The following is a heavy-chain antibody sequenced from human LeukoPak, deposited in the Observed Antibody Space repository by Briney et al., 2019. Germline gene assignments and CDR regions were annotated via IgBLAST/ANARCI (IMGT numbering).Heavy chain of an antibody. V-gene: IGHV4-34*01. CDR3: ARAMTTLKVVLFDY. CDR1: GGSFSGYY. J-gene: IGHJ4*02. D-gene: IGHD4-11*01. Sequence: SETLSLTCAVYGGSFSGYYWSWIRQPPGKGLEWIGEINHSGSTNYNPSLKSRVTISVDTSKNQFSLKLSSVTAADTAVYYCARAMTTLKVVLFDYWGQGTLVTVSS. CDR2: INHSGST.